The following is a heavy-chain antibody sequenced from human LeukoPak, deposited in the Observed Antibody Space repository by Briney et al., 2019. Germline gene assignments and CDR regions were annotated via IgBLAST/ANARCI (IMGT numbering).Heavy chain of an antibody. V-gene: IGHV4-34*01. J-gene: IGHJ4*02. Sequence: SETLSLTYAVYGGSFSGYYWSWIRQPPGKGLEWIGEINHSGSTNYNPSLKSRVTISVDTSKNQFSLKLSSVTAADTAVYYCARAVPYSSGWYAGTYYFDYWGQGTLVTVSS. CDR2: INHSGST. D-gene: IGHD6-19*01. CDR1: GGSFSGYY. CDR3: ARAVPYSSGWYAGTYYFDY.